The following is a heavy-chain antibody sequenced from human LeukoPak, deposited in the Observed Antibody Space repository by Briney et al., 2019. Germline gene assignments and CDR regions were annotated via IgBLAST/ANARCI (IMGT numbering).Heavy chain of an antibody. V-gene: IGHV4-38-2*01. CDR3: AVTLWSGYYDY. CDR1: DYSISSGYF. D-gene: IGHD3-3*01. J-gene: IGHJ4*02. Sequence: KPSETLSLTCAVSDYSISSGYFWGWIRQPPGKGLEWIGCSYHSGSTYYNPSLRSRVTISVDTSKNQFSLKLSSVTAADTAVYYCAVTLWSGYYDYWGQGTLVTVSS. CDR2: SYHSGST.